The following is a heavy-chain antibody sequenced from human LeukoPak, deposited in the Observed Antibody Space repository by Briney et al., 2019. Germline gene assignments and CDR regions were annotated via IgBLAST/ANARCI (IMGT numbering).Heavy chain of an antibody. D-gene: IGHD3-22*01. J-gene: IGHJ4*02. CDR3: AKVTPLYYDSSGPFDY. CDR1: GFTFDDYA. CDR2: ISWNSGSI. V-gene: IGHV3-9*01. Sequence: GRSLRLYCTASGFTFDDYAMHWVRQAQGHGLELFSGISWNSGSIGYADSVKGRFTISRDNAKNSLYLQMNSLRAEDTALYYCAKVTPLYYDSSGPFDYWGQGTLVTVSS.